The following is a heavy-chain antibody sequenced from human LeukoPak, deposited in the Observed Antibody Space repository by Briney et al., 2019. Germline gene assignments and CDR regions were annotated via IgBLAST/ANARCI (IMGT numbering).Heavy chain of an antibody. CDR2: INHSGST. D-gene: IGHD5-24*01. Sequence: KPSETLSLTCAVYGGSFSGYYWSWIRQPPGKGLEWIGEINHSGSTNYNPSLKSRVTISVDTSKNQFSLKLSSVTAADTAVYYCARVYGYSDYWGQGTLVTVSS. CDR3: ARVYGYSDY. V-gene: IGHV4-34*01. CDR1: GGSFSGYY. J-gene: IGHJ4*02.